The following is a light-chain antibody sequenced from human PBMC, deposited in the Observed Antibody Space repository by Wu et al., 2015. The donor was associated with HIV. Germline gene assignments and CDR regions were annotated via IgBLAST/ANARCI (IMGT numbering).Light chain of an antibody. J-gene: IGKJ1*01. CDR1: QSVSSN. Sequence: EIVMTQSPATLSVPPGERATLSCRASQSVSSNLAWYQQKPGQAPRLLIYGASTRATGIPARFSGSGSGTELTLTISSMQSEDFAVYYCQQYNSWPPTFGQGTKVEIK. CDR3: QQYNSWPPT. CDR2: GAS. V-gene: IGKV3-15*01.